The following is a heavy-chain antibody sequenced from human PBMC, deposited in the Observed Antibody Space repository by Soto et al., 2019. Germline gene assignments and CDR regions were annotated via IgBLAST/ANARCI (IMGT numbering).Heavy chain of an antibody. CDR2: IKQDGSEK. V-gene: IGHV3-7*01. D-gene: IGHD3-3*01. Sequence: GGSLRLSCGASGFTFSSYWMSCVRQAPGKGLEWVANIKQDGSEKYYVDSVKGRFTISRDNAKNSLYLQMNSLRAEDTAVYYCARDRYSYYDFWSGSLPYYYYGMDVWGQGTTVTVSS. CDR1: GFTFSSYW. J-gene: IGHJ6*02. CDR3: ARDRYSYYDFWSGSLPYYYYGMDV.